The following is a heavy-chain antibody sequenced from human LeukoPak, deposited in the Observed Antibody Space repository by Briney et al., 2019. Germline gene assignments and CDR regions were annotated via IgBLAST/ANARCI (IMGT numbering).Heavy chain of an antibody. CDR2: INPNSGGT. CDR3: ASADSSGFFAGGY. Sequence: ASVKVSCKASGYTFTGYYMHWVRQAPGQGLEWMGWINPNSGGTNYAQKFQGRVTITADKSTSTAYMELSSLRSEDTAVYYCASADSSGFFAGGYWGQGTLVTVSS. V-gene: IGHV1-2*02. J-gene: IGHJ4*02. D-gene: IGHD3-22*01. CDR1: GYTFTGYY.